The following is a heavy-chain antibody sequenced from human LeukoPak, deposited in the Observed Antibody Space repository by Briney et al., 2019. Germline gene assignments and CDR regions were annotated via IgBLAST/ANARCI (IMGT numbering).Heavy chain of an antibody. D-gene: IGHD3-10*01. J-gene: IGHJ4*02. Sequence: GGSLRLSCAASGLTLTSSAMSWVRQAPGKGLEWVSAISVSGGSTYYAHSVKGRFTISRDNSKKTRYLQMNSLRAEDTAVYYCAKDRTMVRGGAYWGQGTLVTVSS. V-gene: IGHV3-23*01. CDR3: AKDRTMVRGGAY. CDR1: GLTLTSSA. CDR2: ISVSGGST.